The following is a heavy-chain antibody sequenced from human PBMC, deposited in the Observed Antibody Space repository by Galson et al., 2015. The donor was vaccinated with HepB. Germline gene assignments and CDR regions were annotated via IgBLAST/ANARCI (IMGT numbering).Heavy chain of an antibody. CDR2: IWYDGSNK. V-gene: IGHV3-33*01. CDR1: GFTFSSYG. D-gene: IGHD4-23*01. J-gene: IGHJ4*02. CDR3: ARDAYSQYYGGNSPFDY. Sequence: SLRLSCAASGFTFSSYGMHWVRQAPGKGLEWVAVIWYDGSNKYYADSVKGRFTISRDNSKNTLHLQMNSLRAEDTAVYYCARDAYSQYYGGNSPFDYWGQGTLATVSS.